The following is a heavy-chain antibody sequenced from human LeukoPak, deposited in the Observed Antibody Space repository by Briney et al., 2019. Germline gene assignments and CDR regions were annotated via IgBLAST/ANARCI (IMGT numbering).Heavy chain of an antibody. V-gene: IGHV4-34*01. CDR3: ARPARQQLELNYYYYYMDV. CDR1: GGSFSGYY. Sequence: PSETLSLTCAVYGGSFSGYYWSWIRQPPGKGLEWIGEINHSGSTNYNPSLKSRVTISVDTSKNQFSLKLSSVTAADTAVYYCARPARQQLELNYYYYYMDVWGKGTTVTVSS. CDR2: INHSGST. J-gene: IGHJ6*03. D-gene: IGHD6-13*01.